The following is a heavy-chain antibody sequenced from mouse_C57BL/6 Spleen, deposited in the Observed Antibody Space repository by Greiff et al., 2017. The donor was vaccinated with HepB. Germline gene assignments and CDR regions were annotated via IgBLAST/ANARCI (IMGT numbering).Heavy chain of an antibody. J-gene: IGHJ4*01. CDR2: INYDGSST. V-gene: IGHV5-16*01. CDR1: GFTFSDYY. Sequence: DVKLVESEGGLVQPGSSMKLSCTASGFTFSDYYMAWVRQVPEKGLEWVANINYDGSSTYYLDSLKSRFIISRDNAKNILYLQMSSLKSEDTATYYCARDSRVYAMDYWGQGTSVTVSS. CDR3: ARDSRVYAMDY.